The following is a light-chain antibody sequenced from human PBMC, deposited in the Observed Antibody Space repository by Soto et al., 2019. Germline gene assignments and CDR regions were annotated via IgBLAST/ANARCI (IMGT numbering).Light chain of an antibody. CDR1: QSVSSSY. CDR3: QHYGSSPWT. Sequence: EIVLTQSPGTLSLSPGERATLSCRASQSVSSSYLAWYQQKPGQAPRLLIYGASSRATGIPDRFSGSGSGTDFSFTISSLEPEDFAVYYCQHYGSSPWTFGQGTKVEIK. CDR2: GAS. V-gene: IGKV3-20*01. J-gene: IGKJ1*01.